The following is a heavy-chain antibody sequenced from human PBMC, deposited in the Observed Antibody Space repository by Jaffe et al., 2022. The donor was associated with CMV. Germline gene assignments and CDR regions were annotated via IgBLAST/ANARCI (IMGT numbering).Heavy chain of an antibody. CDR1: GFTFGDYA. V-gene: IGHV3-49*04. D-gene: IGHD3-3*01. Sequence: EVQLVESGGGLVQPGRSLRLSCTASGFTFGDYAMSWVRQAPGKGLEWVSFIRNKAYGETTEYAASVKGRFTISRDDSKSTAYLQMNSLKTEDTAVYYCKTDRRTEDLWDYWGQGTLVTVSS. J-gene: IGHJ4*02. CDR3: KTDRRTEDLWDY. CDR2: IRNKAYGETT.